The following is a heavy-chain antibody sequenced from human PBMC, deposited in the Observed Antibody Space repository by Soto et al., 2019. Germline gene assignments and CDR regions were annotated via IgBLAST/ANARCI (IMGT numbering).Heavy chain of an antibody. J-gene: IGHJ6*02. Sequence: EVQLLESGGGLVQPGGSLRLSCAASGFTFNSHAMSWVRQAPGKGLEWVSTIFGSGRSTYYADSVKGRFTISRDNSKNTVYLQMNSLRAEDTAVYYCAKLFYGNYYYGLDVWGQGTTVTVSS. CDR3: AKLFYGNYYYGLDV. CDR2: IFGSGRST. CDR1: GFTFNSHA. V-gene: IGHV3-23*01. D-gene: IGHD3-3*01.